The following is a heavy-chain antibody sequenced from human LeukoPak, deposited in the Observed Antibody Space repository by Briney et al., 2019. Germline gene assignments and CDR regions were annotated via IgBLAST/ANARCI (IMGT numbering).Heavy chain of an antibody. CDR3: ARDQGGVGY. D-gene: IGHD3-16*01. V-gene: IGHV3-48*01. CDR1: GITFSSYS. Sequence: GGSLRPSCVASGITFSSYSMNWVRQAPGKGLEWVSYISSFSGTINYADSVKGRFTISRDNAKNSLYLQMNSLRAEDTAVYYCARDQGGVGYWGQGTLVTVSS. CDR2: ISSFSGTI. J-gene: IGHJ4*02.